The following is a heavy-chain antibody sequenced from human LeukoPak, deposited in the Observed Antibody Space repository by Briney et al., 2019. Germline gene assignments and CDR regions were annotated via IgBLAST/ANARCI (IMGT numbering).Heavy chain of an antibody. CDR1: GYTFTSYG. Sequence: ASVKVSCKASGYTFTSYGISWVRQAPGQGREWMGWISAYNGNTNYAQKLQGRVTMTTDTSTSTAYMELRSLRSDDTAVYYCARAIREYYDFWSGCEIYGLCDYWGQGTLVTVSS. J-gene: IGHJ4*02. V-gene: IGHV1-18*01. CDR2: ISAYNGNT. D-gene: IGHD3-3*01. CDR3: ARAIREYYDFWSGCEIYGLCDY.